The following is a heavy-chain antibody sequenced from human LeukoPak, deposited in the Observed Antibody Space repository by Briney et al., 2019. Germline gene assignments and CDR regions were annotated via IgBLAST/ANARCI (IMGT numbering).Heavy chain of an antibody. D-gene: IGHD5-18*01. CDR2: IHYNGNT. J-gene: IGHJ5*02. CDR3: ARGAMGGANWFGP. Sequence: SQTLSLTCTVSGGSISSGGYYWTWIRHHPGKGLEWIGYIHYNGNTYYNPSLNSRVIISVDTTKDQFSLRLSSVTAADTAVFYCARGAMGGANWFGPWGQGTLVTVSS. V-gene: IGHV4-31*03. CDR1: GGSISSGGYY.